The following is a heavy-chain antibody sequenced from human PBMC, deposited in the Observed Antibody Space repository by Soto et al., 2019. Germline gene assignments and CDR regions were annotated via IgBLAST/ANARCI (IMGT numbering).Heavy chain of an antibody. Sequence: QVQLQESGPGLVKPSETLSLTCSVSGGSISDYQWNWIRQPPGKGLEWIGYIYYSGRANYNPSLKSRVTISLDTSKKQFSLRLRSVTAADTAVYYCARMRGLGEISPYIDYWGQGSLVTVSS. J-gene: IGHJ4*02. CDR1: GGSISDYQ. V-gene: IGHV4-59*01. CDR2: IYYSGRA. CDR3: ARMRGLGEISPYIDY. D-gene: IGHD3-16*02.